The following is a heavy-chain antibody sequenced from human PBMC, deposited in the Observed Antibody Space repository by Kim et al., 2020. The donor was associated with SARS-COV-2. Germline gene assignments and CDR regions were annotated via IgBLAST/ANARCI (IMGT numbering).Heavy chain of an antibody. D-gene: IGHD2-21*01. V-gene: IGHV3-11*06. CDR2: ISSSSSYT. CDR3: ARDLSYCGGDCYSYYGMDV. Sequence: GGSLRLSCAASGFTFSDYYMSWIRQAPGKGLEWVSYISSSSSYTNYADSVKGRLTISRDNAKNSLYLQMNSLRAEDTAVYYCARDLSYCGGDCYSYYGMDVWGQGTTVTVSS. CDR1: GFTFSDYY. J-gene: IGHJ6*02.